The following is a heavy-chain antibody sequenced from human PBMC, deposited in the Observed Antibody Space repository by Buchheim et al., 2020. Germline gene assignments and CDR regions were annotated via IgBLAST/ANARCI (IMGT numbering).Heavy chain of an antibody. V-gene: IGHV3-7*04. CDR3: ARVYSSSWYWFDP. CDR1: GFIFSSCW. CDR2: IKQDGSEK. Sequence: EVQLVESGGGLVQPGGSLRLSCAASGFIFSSCWMTWVRQAPGKGLEWVANIKQDGSEKYYVDSVKGRFTISRDNAKNSLYLQMNSLRAEDTAVYYCARVYSSSWYWFDPWGQGTL. D-gene: IGHD6-13*01. J-gene: IGHJ5*02.